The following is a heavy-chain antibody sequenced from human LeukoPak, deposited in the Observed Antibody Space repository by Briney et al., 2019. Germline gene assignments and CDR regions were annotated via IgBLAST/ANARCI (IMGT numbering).Heavy chain of an antibody. CDR2: IYYSGST. CDR3: ARWNRDGRIIAPGGITQYYYGMDV. Sequence: SETLSLTCTVSGGSISSYYWSWIRQPPGKGLEWIGYIYYSGSTNYNPSLKSRVTISVDTSKNQFSLKLSSVTAADTAVYYCARWNRDGRIIAPGGITQYYYGMDVWGQGTTVTVSS. D-gene: IGHD3-10*01. CDR1: GGSISSYY. V-gene: IGHV4-59*08. J-gene: IGHJ6*02.